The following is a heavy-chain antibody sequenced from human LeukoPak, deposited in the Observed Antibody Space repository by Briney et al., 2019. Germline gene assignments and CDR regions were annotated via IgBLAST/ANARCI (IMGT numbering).Heavy chain of an antibody. V-gene: IGHV3-11*06. CDR2: ISSSSSYI. CDR1: GFTFSDYY. D-gene: IGHD5-12*01. CDR3: AREFLSGYSGYDLNYFDY. J-gene: IGHJ4*02. Sequence: GGSLRLSCAASGFTFSDYYMTWIRQAPGKGLEWVSSISSSSSYIYYADSVKGRFTISRDNAKNSLYLQMNSLRAEDTAVYYCAREFLSGYSGYDLNYFDYWGQGTLVTVSS.